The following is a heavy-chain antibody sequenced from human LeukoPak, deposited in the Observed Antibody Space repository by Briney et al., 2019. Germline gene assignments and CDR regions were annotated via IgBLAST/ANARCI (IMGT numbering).Heavy chain of an antibody. CDR3: ARVPTYYYDSSGQTDY. Sequence: SETLSLTCTVSGGSISSSSYYWGWIRQPPGKGLEWIGTIYYSGSTYDNPSLKSRVTISVDTSKNQFSLKLSSVTAADTAVYYCARVPTYYYDSSGQTDYWGQGTLVTVSS. CDR2: IYYSGST. CDR1: GGSISSSSYY. V-gene: IGHV4-39*07. J-gene: IGHJ4*02. D-gene: IGHD3-22*01.